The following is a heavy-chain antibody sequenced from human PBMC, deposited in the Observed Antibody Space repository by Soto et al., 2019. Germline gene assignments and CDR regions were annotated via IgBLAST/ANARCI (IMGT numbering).Heavy chain of an antibody. CDR3: ARDPLQLEDGAFDI. CDR2: ISSSSSYI. V-gene: IGHV3-21*01. Sequence: EVQLVESGGGLVKPGGSLRLSCAASGFTFSSYSMNWVRQAPGKGLEWVSSISSSSSYIYYADSVKGRFTISRDNAKNSLDLQMNSLQAEGTAVYYCARDPLQLEDGAFDIWGQGTRVTVSS. CDR1: GFTFSSYS. D-gene: IGHD1-1*01. J-gene: IGHJ3*02.